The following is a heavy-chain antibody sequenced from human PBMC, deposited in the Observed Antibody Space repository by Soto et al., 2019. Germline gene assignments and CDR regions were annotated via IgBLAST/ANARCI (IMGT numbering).Heavy chain of an antibody. CDR1: GFTFSSYA. Sequence: PGGSLRLSCTASGFTFSSYALHWVRQAPGKGLEWVAVISYDGSNKYYADSVKGRFTISRDNSKNTLYLQMNSLRAEDTAVYYCAXVRGVPAAISYYYGMDVWGQGTTVTV. V-gene: IGHV3-30-3*01. CDR2: ISYDGSNK. J-gene: IGHJ6*02. CDR3: AXVRGVPAAISYYYGMDV. D-gene: IGHD2-2*02.